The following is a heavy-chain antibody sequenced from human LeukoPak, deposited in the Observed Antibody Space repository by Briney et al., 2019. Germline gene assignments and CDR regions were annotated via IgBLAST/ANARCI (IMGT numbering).Heavy chain of an antibody. CDR3: ARGLQETLAWLKALSAFDI. V-gene: IGHV1-18*01. D-gene: IGHD5-24*01. J-gene: IGHJ3*02. CDR1: GYTFTSYG. Sequence: ASVKVSCKASGYTFTSYGISWVRQAPGQGLEWMGWISAYNGNTNYAQKLQGRVAMSTDTSTSTGYMELRSLRSDDTAVYYCARGLQETLAWLKALSAFDIWGQGTMVTVSS. CDR2: ISAYNGNT.